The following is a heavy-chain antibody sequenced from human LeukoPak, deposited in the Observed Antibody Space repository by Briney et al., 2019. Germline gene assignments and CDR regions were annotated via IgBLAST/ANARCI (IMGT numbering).Heavy chain of an antibody. D-gene: IGHD5-18*01. V-gene: IGHV3-21*01. J-gene: IGHJ3*02. Sequence: GGSLRLSCAASGFTFSSYSMNWVRQAPGKGLEWVSSISSSSSYIYYPDSVKGRFTISRDNAKNSLYLQMNSLRAEDTAVYYCARCEDTAMAEVAFDIWGQGTMVTVSS. CDR3: ARCEDTAMAEVAFDI. CDR2: ISSSSSYI. CDR1: GFTFSSYS.